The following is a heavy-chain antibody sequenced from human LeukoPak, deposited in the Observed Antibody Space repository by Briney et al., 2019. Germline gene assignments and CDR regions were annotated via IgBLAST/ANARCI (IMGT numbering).Heavy chain of an antibody. D-gene: IGHD6-13*01. V-gene: IGHV3-20*04. CDR3: ARDRMGASYSVSHFDS. CDR2: INWNGGIT. J-gene: IGHJ4*02. Sequence: GESLRLSCATSGCRFVDYGLSWIRQAPGKGLEWLSAINWNGGITEYADSVKVRLTLSRDNAKYSLYLQMDSLRAEDTAFYYCARDRMGASYSVSHFDSWGQGTLVTVSS. CDR1: GCRFVDYG.